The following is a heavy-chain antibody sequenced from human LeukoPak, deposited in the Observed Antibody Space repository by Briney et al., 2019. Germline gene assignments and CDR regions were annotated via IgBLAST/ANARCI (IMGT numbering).Heavy chain of an antibody. D-gene: IGHD4-11*01. CDR3: ASGSTVGYNY. J-gene: IGHJ4*02. CDR2: IYYSGTT. V-gene: IGHV4-39*07. CDR1: GDSISNSDYY. Sequence: LETLSLTCSVSGDSISNSDYYWAWIRQPPGKGLEWIGSIYYSGTTNYNPSLKSRVTISVDTSKNQFSLKVSSVTAADTAVYYCASGSTVGYNYWSQGTLVTVSS.